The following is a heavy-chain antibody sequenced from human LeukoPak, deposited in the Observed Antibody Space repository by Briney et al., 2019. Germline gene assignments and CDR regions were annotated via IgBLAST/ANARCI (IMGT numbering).Heavy chain of an antibody. CDR1: GGSISSGDNY. V-gene: IGHV4-30-4*08. D-gene: IGHD6-13*01. J-gene: IGHJ4*02. CDR3: ARGDLYSSSWYN. Sequence: SETLSLTCTVSGGSISSGDNYWSWIRQPPGKGLEWIGYSYYSGSTYYNPSLKSRVTISVDTTKNQFSLKLSSVTAADTAVYYCARGDLYSSSWYNWGQGTLVTVFS. CDR2: SYYSGST.